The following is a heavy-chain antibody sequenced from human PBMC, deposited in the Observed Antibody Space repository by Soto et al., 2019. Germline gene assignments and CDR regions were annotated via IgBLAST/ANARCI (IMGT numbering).Heavy chain of an antibody. D-gene: IGHD3-3*01. CDR1: GFTFNSYA. V-gene: IGHV3-23*01. Sequence: PGGSLRLSCVASGFTFNSYAMSWVRQAPGKGLEWVSAISGSGGSTYYADSVKGRFTISRDNSKNTLYLQMNSLRAEDTAVYYCAKTYDFWSGYVNCFDPWGQGTLVTVSS. J-gene: IGHJ5*02. CDR2: ISGSGGST. CDR3: AKTYDFWSGYVNCFDP.